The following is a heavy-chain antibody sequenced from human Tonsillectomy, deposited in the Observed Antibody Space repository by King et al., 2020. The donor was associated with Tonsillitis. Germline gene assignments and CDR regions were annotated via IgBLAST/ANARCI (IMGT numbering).Heavy chain of an antibody. V-gene: IGHV4-59*01. J-gene: IGHJ4*02. Sequence: QLQESGPGLVKPSETLSLTCTVSGASISSYYWSWIRQPPGKGLEWIGYMYYSGTTNYNPSLKSRITISVDTSKNQFSLKLTSVTAADTAVYYCASYGGNSWYFDYWRQGTLVTVSS. CDR1: GASISSYY. CDR2: MYYSGTT. D-gene: IGHD4-23*01. CDR3: ASYGGNSWYFDY.